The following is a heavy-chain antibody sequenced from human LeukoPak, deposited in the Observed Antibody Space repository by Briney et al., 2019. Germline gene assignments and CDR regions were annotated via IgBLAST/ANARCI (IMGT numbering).Heavy chain of an antibody. Sequence: PGRSLRLSCAASGFTFSSYAMHWVRQAPGKGLEWVAVISYDGSNKYYADSVKGRFTISRDNSKNTLYLQMNSLRAEDMAVYYCARGPHYYDSSGYYYDPPDYWGQGTLVTVSS. D-gene: IGHD3-22*01. CDR1: GFTFSSYA. CDR3: ARGPHYYDSSGYYYDPPDY. J-gene: IGHJ4*02. CDR2: ISYDGSNK. V-gene: IGHV3-30*04.